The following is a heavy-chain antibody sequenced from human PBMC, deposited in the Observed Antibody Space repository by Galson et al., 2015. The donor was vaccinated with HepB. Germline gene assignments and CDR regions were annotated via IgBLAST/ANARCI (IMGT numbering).Heavy chain of an antibody. J-gene: IGHJ6*01. CDR1: GLTFSSYG. D-gene: IGHD5-24*01. Sequence: SLRLSCAASGLTFSSYGMHWVRQAPGKGLEWVAVISNDGSDNYYADSVKGRFTVSRDNSKNTLYLQMNSLRVEDTAVYFCAKDLAPLEIATMVPYYYYAMDLWGQGTTVTVSS. CDR3: AKDLAPLEIATMVPYYYYAMDL. V-gene: IGHV3-30*18. CDR2: ISNDGSDN.